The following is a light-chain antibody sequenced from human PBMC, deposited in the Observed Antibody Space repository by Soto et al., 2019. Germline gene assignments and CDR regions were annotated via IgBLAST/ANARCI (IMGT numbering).Light chain of an antibody. V-gene: IGLV2-23*01. J-gene: IGLJ1*01. CDR3: CSYAGSSTYHV. CDR2: EGS. CDR1: SSDVWSYNL. Sequence: SVVTQPASVFGSPGQTNNISCTGTSSDVWSYNLVSLYQQHPGKAPKLMIYEGSKRPSGVSNRFSGSKSGNTASLTISGLQAEAEADYSCCSYAGSSTYHVFGTGTKVTVL.